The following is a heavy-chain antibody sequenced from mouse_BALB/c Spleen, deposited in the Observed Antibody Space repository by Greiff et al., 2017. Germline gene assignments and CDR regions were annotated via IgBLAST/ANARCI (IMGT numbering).Heavy chain of an antibody. CDR3: TRDREGEFDY. CDR1: GFTFSSYT. V-gene: IGHV5-6-4*01. Sequence: EVMLVESGGGLVKPGGSLKLSCAASGFTFSSYTMSWVRQTPEKRLEWVATISSGGSYTYYPDSVKGRFTISRDNAKNTLYLQMSSLKSEDTAMYYCTRDREGEFDYWGQGTTLTGSS. CDR2: ISSGGSYT. J-gene: IGHJ2*01.